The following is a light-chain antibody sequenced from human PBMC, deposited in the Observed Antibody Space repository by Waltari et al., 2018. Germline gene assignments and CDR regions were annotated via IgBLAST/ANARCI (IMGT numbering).Light chain of an antibody. J-gene: IGKJ4*01. CDR1: QSISSY. V-gene: IGKV1-39*01. CDR2: AAS. Sequence: DIQMTQSQSSLSASVGDRVTITCRASQSISSYLNWYQQKPGKAPKLLIYAASSLQSGVPSRFSGSGSGTDVTLTISRLQPEDFATYYCQQSYSTLLTFGGGTKVEIK. CDR3: QQSYSTLLT.